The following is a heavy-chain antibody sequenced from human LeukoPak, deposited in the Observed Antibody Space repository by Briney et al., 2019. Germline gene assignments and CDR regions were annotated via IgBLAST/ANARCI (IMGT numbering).Heavy chain of an antibody. D-gene: IGHD5-12*01. CDR3: ARPQYSGYDRCAFDI. J-gene: IGHJ3*02. CDR1: GGSISSYY. CDR2: IYYSGST. Sequence: SETLSLTCTVSGGSISSYYWSWIRQPPGKGLEWIGYIYYSGSTNYNPSLKSRVTISVDTSKNQFSLKLSSVTAADTAVYYCARPQYSGYDRCAFDIWGQGTMVTVSS. V-gene: IGHV4-59*01.